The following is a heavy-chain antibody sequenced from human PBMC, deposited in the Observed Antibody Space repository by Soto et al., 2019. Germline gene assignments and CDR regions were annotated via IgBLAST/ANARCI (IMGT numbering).Heavy chain of an antibody. J-gene: IGHJ4*02. V-gene: IGHV3-23*01. CDR3: ATISDRGIAAALDF. Sequence: GGSLRLSRAASTFIFTNYAMSWVRQAPGEGLEWVSAISGSGGTTYYAESVKGRFSISRDNSKNTLYLQLNSLRVEDTAIYYCATISDRGIAAALDFWGQGTLVTVSS. CDR2: ISGSGGTT. D-gene: IGHD6-13*01. CDR1: TFIFTNYA.